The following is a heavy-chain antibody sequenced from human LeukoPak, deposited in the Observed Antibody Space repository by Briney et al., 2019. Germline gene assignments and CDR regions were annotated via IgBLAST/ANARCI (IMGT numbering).Heavy chain of an antibody. CDR3: AIRFHPIRGPFDY. CDR2: ISGSGGST. D-gene: IGHD3-10*01. V-gene: IGHV3-23*01. Sequence: GGSLRLSCAASGFTFNDYYMSWVRQAPGKGLEWVSAISGSGGSTYYADSVKGRFTISRDNSKNTLYLQMNSLRAEDTAVYYCAIRFHPIRGPFDYWGQGTLVTVSS. J-gene: IGHJ4*02. CDR1: GFTFNDYY.